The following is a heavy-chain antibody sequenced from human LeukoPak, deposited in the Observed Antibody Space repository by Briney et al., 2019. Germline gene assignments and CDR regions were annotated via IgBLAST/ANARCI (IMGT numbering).Heavy chain of an antibody. CDR1: GGTFSSYA. J-gene: IGHJ4*02. Sequence: SVKVSCKASGGTFSSYAIRWVRQAPGQGLEWMGRIIPILGIANYAQKFQGRVTITADKSTSTAYMELSSLRSEDTAVYYCARDRGYCSSTSCCQIPDYWGQGTLVTVSS. CDR3: ARDRGYCSSTSCCQIPDY. V-gene: IGHV1-69*04. D-gene: IGHD2-2*01. CDR2: IIPILGIA.